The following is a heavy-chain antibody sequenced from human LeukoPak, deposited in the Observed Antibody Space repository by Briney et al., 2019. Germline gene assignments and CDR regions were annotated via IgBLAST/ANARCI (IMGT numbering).Heavy chain of an antibody. CDR2: INWNGAST. V-gene: IGHV3-20*04. CDR3: ARVNGYSKGDFDY. Sequence: GGSLRLSCVASGFTFDDYAMSWVRQAPGKGLEGVSGINWNGASTTYGDSVKGRFTVSRDNAKNSLYLQMNSLRAEDTAFYYGARVNGYSKGDFDYWGQGTLVVVSS. J-gene: IGHJ4*02. D-gene: IGHD4-11*01. CDR1: GFTFDDYA.